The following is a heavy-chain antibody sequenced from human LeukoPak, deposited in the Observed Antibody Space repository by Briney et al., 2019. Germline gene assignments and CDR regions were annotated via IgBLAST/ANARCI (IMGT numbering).Heavy chain of an antibody. D-gene: IGHD2-2*03. Sequence: GGPLQISGKGSGYCFTTYWIGWVRQMSGKALERMGIIYPGDYDTRYSPSFQGHVTISADKSISTAYLQWSSLKASDTAMYYCARGSRGYCSSTSSYSHDHNWFEHWGQGTLVTVSS. CDR2: IYPGDYDT. CDR1: GYCFTTYW. J-gene: IGHJ5*02. CDR3: ARGSRGYCSSTSSYSHDHNWFEH. V-gene: IGHV5-51*01.